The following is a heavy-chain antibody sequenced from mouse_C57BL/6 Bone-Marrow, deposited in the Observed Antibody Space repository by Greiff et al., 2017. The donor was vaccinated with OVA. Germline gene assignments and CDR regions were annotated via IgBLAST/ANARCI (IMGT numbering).Heavy chain of an antibody. CDR2: ISSGGSYT. CDR3: ARRDYGSSYYFDY. Sequence: EVQLVESGGDLVKPGGSLKLSCAASGFTFSSYGMSWVRQTPDKRLEWVATISSGGSYTYYPDSVKGRFTISRDNAKNTLYLQMSSLKPEDTAMYYCARRDYGSSYYFDYWGQGTTLTVSS. V-gene: IGHV5-6*01. CDR1: GFTFSSYG. J-gene: IGHJ2*01. D-gene: IGHD1-1*01.